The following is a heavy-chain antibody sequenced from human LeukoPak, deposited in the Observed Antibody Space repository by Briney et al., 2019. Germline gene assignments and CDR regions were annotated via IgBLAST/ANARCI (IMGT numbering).Heavy chain of an antibody. CDR1: GFTFSTYW. Sequence: GGSLRLSCEASGFTFSTYWMHWVRQAPGKGLVWVSRITPDGTSTTYADSVKGRFTISRDNSKNTLYLQMNSLRAEDTAVYYCATLYYDILTGYSGFDYWGQGTLVTVSS. D-gene: IGHD3-9*01. J-gene: IGHJ4*02. V-gene: IGHV3-74*01. CDR3: ATLYYDILTGYSGFDY. CDR2: ITPDGTST.